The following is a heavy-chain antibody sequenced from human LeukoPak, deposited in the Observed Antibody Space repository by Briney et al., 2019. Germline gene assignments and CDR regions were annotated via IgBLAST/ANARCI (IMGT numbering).Heavy chain of an antibody. J-gene: IGHJ3*02. Sequence: SVKVSCKASGGTFSSYAISWVRQAPGQGLEWMGGIIPIFGTANYAQKFQGRVTITTDESTSTAYMELSSLRSEDTAVYYCTRALGSRGGSYPHRPHAFDIWGQGTMVTVSS. CDR1: GGTFSSYA. CDR3: TRALGSRGGSYPHRPHAFDI. V-gene: IGHV1-69*05. D-gene: IGHD1-26*01. CDR2: IIPIFGTA.